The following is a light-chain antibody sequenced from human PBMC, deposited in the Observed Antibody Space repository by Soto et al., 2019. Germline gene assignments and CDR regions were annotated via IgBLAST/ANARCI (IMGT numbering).Light chain of an antibody. CDR2: DAS. V-gene: IGKV3-15*01. Sequence: ETVMTQSPATLSVSPGERATLSCRASQSVSSYLAWYQQKPGQAPRLLIYDASTRATGIPPRFSGGGSGTEFTVTISSLQSEDFAIYYCQQYDIWPPYTFGQGTKVDIK. CDR1: QSVSSY. J-gene: IGKJ2*01. CDR3: QQYDIWPPYT.